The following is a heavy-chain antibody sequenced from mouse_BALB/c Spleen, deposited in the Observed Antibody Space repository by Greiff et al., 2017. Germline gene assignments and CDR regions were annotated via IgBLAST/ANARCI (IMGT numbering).Heavy chain of an antibody. CDR2: ISSGSSTI. D-gene: IGHD1-1*01. V-gene: IGHV5-17*02. J-gene: IGHJ1*01. CDR3: ARVGYYGYWYFDV. CDR1: GFTFSSFG. Sequence: DVQLVESGGGLVQPGGSRKLSCAASGFTFSSFGMHWVRQAPEKGLEWVAYISSGSSTIYYADTVKGRFTISRDNPKNTLFLQMTSLRSEDTAMYYCARVGYYGYWYFDVWGAGTTVTVSS.